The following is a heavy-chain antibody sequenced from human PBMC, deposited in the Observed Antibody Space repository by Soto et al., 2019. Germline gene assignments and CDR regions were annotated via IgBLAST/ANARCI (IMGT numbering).Heavy chain of an antibody. J-gene: IGHJ4*02. CDR1: GIMSSGYG. V-gene: IGHV1-69*09. D-gene: IGHD6-25*01. CDR3: ATMKRARLDS. Sequence: QEQVVQSGPAMKEPGSSVKVSCRASGIMSSGYGFSWVRQAPGQGLEWVGRINPILDSTHYAQNLQGRVSITVAKSTDRAYLEVTSLRLEDTAIYFCATMKRARLDSWGRGTVVTVSS. CDR2: INPILDST.